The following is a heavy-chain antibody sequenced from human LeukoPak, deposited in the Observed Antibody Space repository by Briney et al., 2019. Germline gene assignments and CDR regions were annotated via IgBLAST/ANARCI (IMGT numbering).Heavy chain of an antibody. V-gene: IGHV4-59*01. CDR3: ARAYCSGGSCYGLNWFDP. CDR2: IYYSGST. CDR1: GGSISSYY. D-gene: IGHD2-15*01. J-gene: IGHJ5*02. Sequence: PSETLSLTRTVSGGSISSYYWSWIRQPPREGLGWVGYIYYSGSTNYNPSLKSRVTIPVDTSKNQFSLKLSSVTAADTAVYYCARAYCSGGSCYGLNWFDPWGQGTLVTVSS.